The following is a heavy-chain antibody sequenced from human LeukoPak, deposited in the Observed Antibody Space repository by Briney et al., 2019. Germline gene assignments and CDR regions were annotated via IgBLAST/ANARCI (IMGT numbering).Heavy chain of an antibody. CDR2: ITAYNGNT. CDR3: ARGEGFLDY. V-gene: IGHV1-18*01. CDR1: GYTFTNYA. Sequence: ASVKVSCKAYGYTFTNYAISWVRQGPGQGLEWMGWITAYNGNTNYAQKLQGRVTMTTDTSTNTAYMELRSLRSDDTAVYFCARGEGFLDYWGQGTLVSVSS. J-gene: IGHJ4*02.